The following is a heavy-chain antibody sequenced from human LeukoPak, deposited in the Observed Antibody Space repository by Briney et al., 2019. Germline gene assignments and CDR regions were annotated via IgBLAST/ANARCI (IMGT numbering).Heavy chain of an antibody. J-gene: IGHJ6*02. CDR2: MNPNSGNT. V-gene: IGHV1-8*02. CDR1: GGTFSSYA. D-gene: IGHD2-15*01. CDR3: ARVCSGGSCYPTPGYYYYYGMDV. Sequence: ASVKVSCKASGGTFSSYAISWVRQAPGQGLEWMGWMNPNSGNTGYAQKFQGRVTMTRNTSISTAYMELSSLRSEDTAVYYCARVCSGGSCYPTPGYYYYYGMDVWGQGTTVTVSS.